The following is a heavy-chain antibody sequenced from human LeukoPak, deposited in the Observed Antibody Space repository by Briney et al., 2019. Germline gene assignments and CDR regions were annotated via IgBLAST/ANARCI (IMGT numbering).Heavy chain of an antibody. CDR1: GFTFSSYS. D-gene: IGHD3-22*01. Sequence: GGSLRLSCAASGFTFSSYSMNWVRQAPGKGLKWVAVISYDGSNKYYADSVKGRFTISRDNSKNSLYLQMNSLRAEDTAVYYCAREASSGYPFDYWGQGTLVTVSS. J-gene: IGHJ4*02. CDR3: AREASSGYPFDY. CDR2: ISYDGSNK. V-gene: IGHV3-30*03.